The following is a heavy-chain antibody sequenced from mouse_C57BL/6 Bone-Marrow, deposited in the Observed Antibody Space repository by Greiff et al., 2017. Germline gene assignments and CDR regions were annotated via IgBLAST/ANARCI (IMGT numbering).Heavy chain of an antibody. CDR2: IDPSDSET. CDR3: ARTHYYGSSCVSMDY. V-gene: IGHV1-52*01. D-gene: IGHD1-1*01. J-gene: IGHJ4*01. CDR1: GYTFTSYW. Sequence: QVQLQQPGAELVRPGSSVKLSCKASGYTFTSYWMHWVKQRPIQGLEWIGNIDPSDSETHYNHKFKDKATLTVDKSSSTAYMKLSSLTSEASAVYYCARTHYYGSSCVSMDYWGQGTSVTVSS.